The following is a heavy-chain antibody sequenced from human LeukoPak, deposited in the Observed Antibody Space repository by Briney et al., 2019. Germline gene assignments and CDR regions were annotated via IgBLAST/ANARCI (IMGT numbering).Heavy chain of an antibody. D-gene: IGHD6-19*01. CDR1: GGTFSSYA. Sequence: ASVKVSCKASGGTFSSYAISWVRQAPGRGLEWMGRIIPILGIANYAQKFQGRVTITADKSTSTAYMELSSLRSEDTAVYYCARKSVLYSSGWYYFDYWGQGTLVTVSS. J-gene: IGHJ4*02. CDR2: IIPILGIA. V-gene: IGHV1-69*04. CDR3: ARKSVLYSSGWYYFDY.